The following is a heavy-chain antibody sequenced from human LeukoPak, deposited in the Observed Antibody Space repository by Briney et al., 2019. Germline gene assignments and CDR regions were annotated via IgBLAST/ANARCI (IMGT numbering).Heavy chain of an antibody. J-gene: IGHJ4*02. D-gene: IGHD1-20*01. CDR1: GYTFTDYY. Sequence: AAVTVSFKASGYTFTDYYMHWVRQARGQGGGGVGWINPNSGGTNYAQKFQGRVTMTRDTSISTAYMELSRLRSDDTAVYYCARERKYNWNYVDYWGQGTLVTVSS. CDR3: ARERKYNWNYVDY. V-gene: IGHV1-2*02. CDR2: INPNSGGT.